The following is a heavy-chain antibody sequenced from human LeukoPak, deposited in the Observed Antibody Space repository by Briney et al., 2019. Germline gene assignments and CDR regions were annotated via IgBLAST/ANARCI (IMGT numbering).Heavy chain of an antibody. CDR3: ARTTGYQLLPYYFDY. D-gene: IGHD2-2*01. J-gene: IGHJ4*02. CDR1: GFTFSDYY. Sequence: GGSLRLSCAASGFTFSDYYMSWIRQAPGKGLEWVSYISSSGSTIYYADSVKGRVTISRDNAKNSLYLQMNSLRAEDTAVYYCARTTGYQLLPYYFDYWGQGTLVTVSS. V-gene: IGHV3-11*01. CDR2: ISSSGSTI.